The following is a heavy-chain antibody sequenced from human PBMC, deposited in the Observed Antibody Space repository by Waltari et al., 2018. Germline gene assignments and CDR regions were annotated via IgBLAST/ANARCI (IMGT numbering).Heavy chain of an antibody. CDR1: GGSISSSSYY. J-gene: IGHJ5*02. V-gene: IGHV4-39*07. D-gene: IGHD3-16*02. CDR3: ARDRVITFGGVIVS. Sequence: QLQLQESGPGLVKPSETLSLTCTVSGGSISSSSYYWGWIRQPPGKGPEWIGSIYYSGSTYYNPSLKSRVTISVDTSKNQFSLKLSSVTAADTAVYYCARDRVITFGGVIVSWGQGTLVTVSS. CDR2: IYYSGST.